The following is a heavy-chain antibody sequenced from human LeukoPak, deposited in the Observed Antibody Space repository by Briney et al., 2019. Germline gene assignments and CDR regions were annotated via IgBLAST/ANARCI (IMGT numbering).Heavy chain of an antibody. J-gene: IGHJ6*02. CDR3: ARGSPIFGVVIHYYYYGMDV. D-gene: IGHD3-3*01. CDR1: GGSFSGYY. V-gene: IGHV4-34*01. CDR2: INHSGST. Sequence: PSETLSLTCAVYGGSFSGYYWSWIRQPPGKGLEWIGEINHSGSTNYNPSLKSRVTISVDTSKNQFSLKLSSVTAADTAVYYCARGSPIFGVVIHYYYYGMDVWGQGTTVTVSS.